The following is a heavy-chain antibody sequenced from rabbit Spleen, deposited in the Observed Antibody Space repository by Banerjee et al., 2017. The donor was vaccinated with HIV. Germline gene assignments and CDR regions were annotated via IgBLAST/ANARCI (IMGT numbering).Heavy chain of an antibody. CDR3: ARGPPYAGYAGYGPYYLNL. D-gene: IGHD7-1*01. CDR2: IYVATGRT. J-gene: IGHJ4*01. V-gene: IGHV1S7*01. Sequence: QLVESGGGLVQPGESLKLSCKASGLDFSGWYMTWVRQAPGKGLEWIGAIYVATGRTDYATWVSGRFTISSDNAQNTVDLQMNRLTAADTATYFCARGPPYAGYAGYGPYYLNLWGPGTLVTVS. CDR1: GLDFSGWY.